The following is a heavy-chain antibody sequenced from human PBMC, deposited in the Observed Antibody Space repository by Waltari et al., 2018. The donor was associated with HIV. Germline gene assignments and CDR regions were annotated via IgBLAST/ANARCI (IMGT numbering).Heavy chain of an antibody. CDR2: ITPNSGGT. J-gene: IGHJ4*02. Sequence: QVQLVQSGAEVKKPGASVKVSCKASGYTFTDHHIHWIRQAPGQGFEWMGWITPNSGGTNYAPKLQCRVTLTRDTSSSTAYMELTRLTSDDTAVYYCAREGGKSVYGEFGYWGQGTLVTVSS. CDR1: GYTFTDHH. CDR3: AREGGKSVYGEFGY. V-gene: IGHV1-2*02. D-gene: IGHD4-17*01.